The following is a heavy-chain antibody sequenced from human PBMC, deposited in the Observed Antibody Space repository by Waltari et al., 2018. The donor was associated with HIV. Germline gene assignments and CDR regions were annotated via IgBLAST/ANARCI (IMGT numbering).Heavy chain of an antibody. D-gene: IGHD3-22*01. V-gene: IGHV3-30*01. CDR1: GFTFRTYV. CDR2: ISYDGSDK. CDR3: AREFYYDSTGYNSGFDY. Sequence: QVHLVESGGGVVQPGRSLRLSCAASGFTFRTYVKHWDRQAPGKGLEWVADISYDGSDKYHADSVKGRFTISRDNSRNTLYLQMNSLRPEDTAVYFCAREFYYDSTGYNSGFDYWGQGTLVTVSS. J-gene: IGHJ4*02.